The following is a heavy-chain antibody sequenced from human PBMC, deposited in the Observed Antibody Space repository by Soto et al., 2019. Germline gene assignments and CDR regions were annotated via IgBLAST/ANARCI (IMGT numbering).Heavy chain of an antibody. CDR3: ARLGAYYPSLDP. D-gene: IGHD2-21*01. V-gene: IGHV4-28*01. J-gene: IGHJ5*02. CDR2: IYHTGST. Sequence: SETLSLTCAVSGHSIRSNTWWSWIRQPPGKGLEWIGFIYHTGSTYYSPSLKSRVAISVDTSKNQFSLRLTSVTAADTAVYYCARLGAYYPSLDPWGPGTLVTVSS. CDR1: GHSIRSNTW.